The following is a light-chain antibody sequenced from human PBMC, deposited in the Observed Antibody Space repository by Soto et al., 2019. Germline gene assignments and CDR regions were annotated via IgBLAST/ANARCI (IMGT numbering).Light chain of an antibody. V-gene: IGKV3-15*01. CDR1: RSVSNN. J-gene: IGKJ1*01. CDR3: QQYNYWWT. Sequence: EVVLTQSPGTLSVSPGERATLSCRASRSVSNNIAWFQQKPGQAPRLLISDASTRATGIPARFSGSGSGTEFTLIISSLQSEDSAVYYCQQYNYWWTFGQGTKVEIK. CDR2: DAS.